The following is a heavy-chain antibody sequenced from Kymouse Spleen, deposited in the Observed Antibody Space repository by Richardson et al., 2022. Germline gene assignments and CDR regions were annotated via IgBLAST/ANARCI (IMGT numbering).Heavy chain of an antibody. V-gene: IGHV3-74*01. CDR2: INSDGSST. J-gene: IGHJ3*02. CDR1: GFTFSSYW. CDR3: AREMGIAVAGKDAFDI. Sequence: EVQLVESGGGLVQPGGSLRLSCAASGFTFSSYWMHWVRQAPGKGLVWVSRINSDGSSTSYADSVKGRFTISRDNAKNTLYLQMNSLRAEDTAVYYCAREMGIAVAGKDAFDIWGQGTMVTVSS. D-gene: IGHD6-19*01.